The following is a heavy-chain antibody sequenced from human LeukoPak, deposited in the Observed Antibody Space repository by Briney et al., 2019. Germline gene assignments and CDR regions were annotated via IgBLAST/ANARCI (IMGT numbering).Heavy chain of an antibody. D-gene: IGHD6-19*01. J-gene: IGHJ4*02. CDR1: GFTFSDHF. Sequence: GGSLSLSCAVSGFTFSDHFLDWVRQAPGKGLEWVGRSRNKAKSYTTEYGASVKGRFTISRDDSKSTLYLQTNSLKTEDTAVYYCARVGSVAGSDYLDYWGRGTLVTVSS. V-gene: IGHV3-72*01. CDR3: ARVGSVAGSDYLDY. CDR2: SRNKAKSYTT.